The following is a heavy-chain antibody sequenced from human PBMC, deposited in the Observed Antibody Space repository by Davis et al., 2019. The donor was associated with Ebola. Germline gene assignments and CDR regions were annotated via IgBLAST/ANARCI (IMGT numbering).Heavy chain of an antibody. V-gene: IGHV1-46*01. CDR2: INPSGCNT. Sequence: AASVKVSCQASRYTFTSYYMHWVRQAPGQGREWMGRINPSGCNTSYEQKFQGRVTMTRETSTSTVYMELSSRRSDDTAVYYCARGYCTDVVCYELPVIDYWGQGTLVTVSS. J-gene: IGHJ4*02. D-gene: IGHD2-8*01. CDR1: RYTFTSYY. CDR3: ARGYCTDVVCYELPVIDY.